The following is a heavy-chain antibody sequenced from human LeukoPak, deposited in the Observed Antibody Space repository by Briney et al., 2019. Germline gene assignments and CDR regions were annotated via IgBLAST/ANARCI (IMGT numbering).Heavy chain of an antibody. J-gene: IGHJ5*02. Sequence: PSETLSLTCTVSGGSISSYYWSWIRQPAGKGLEWIGRIYTSGSTNYNPSLKSRVTMSVDTSKNRFSLKLSSVTAADTAVYYCARDRAYYYDSSGYYLGFDPWGQGTLVTVSS. CDR3: ARDRAYYYDSSGYYLGFDP. CDR2: IYTSGST. V-gene: IGHV4-4*07. D-gene: IGHD3-22*01. CDR1: GGSISSYY.